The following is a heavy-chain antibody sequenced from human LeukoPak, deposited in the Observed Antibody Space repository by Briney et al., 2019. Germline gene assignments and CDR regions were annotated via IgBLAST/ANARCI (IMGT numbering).Heavy chain of an antibody. CDR2: INPNSGGT. V-gene: IGHV1-2*02. CDR3: YILGYCCGGSCYESWIYFDY. CDR1: GYTFTSYG. Sequence: ASVKVSCKASGYTFTSYGIIWVRQAPRQGLEWMGWINPNSGGTNYAKKFQSRVPMTRDTSISTAYMELSRLRSDDTAVYYGYILGYCCGGSCYESWIYFDYWGQGTLVTVSS. D-gene: IGHD2-15*01. J-gene: IGHJ4*02.